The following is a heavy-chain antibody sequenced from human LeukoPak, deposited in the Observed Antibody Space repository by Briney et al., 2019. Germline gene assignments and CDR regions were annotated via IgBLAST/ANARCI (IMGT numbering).Heavy chain of an antibody. CDR1: GGSISSYY. CDR2: IYYSGST. CDR3: ARLSAGYCSSTSCYPTNYYYYYYGMDV. Sequence: ASETLSLTCTVSGGSISSYYWSWIRQPPGKGLEWIGYIYYSGSTNYNPSLKSRVTISVDTSKNQFSLKLSSVTAADTAVYYCARLSAGYCSSTSCYPTNYYYYYYGMDVWGQGITVTVSS. V-gene: IGHV4-59*08. D-gene: IGHD2-2*03. J-gene: IGHJ6*02.